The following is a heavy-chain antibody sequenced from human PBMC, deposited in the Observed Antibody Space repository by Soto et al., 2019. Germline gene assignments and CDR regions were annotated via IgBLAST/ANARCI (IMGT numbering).Heavy chain of an antibody. D-gene: IGHD3-9*01. CDR3: ARDLYYDILTGYYSYYYYGMDV. Sequence: ASVKVSCKASGYTFTSYGISWVRQAPGQGLEWMGWISAYNGNTNYAQKLQGRVTMTTDTSTSTAYMELRSLRSDDTAVYYCARDLYYDILTGYYSYYYYGMDVWGQGTTVTVSS. J-gene: IGHJ6*02. V-gene: IGHV1-18*01. CDR1: GYTFTSYG. CDR2: ISAYNGNT.